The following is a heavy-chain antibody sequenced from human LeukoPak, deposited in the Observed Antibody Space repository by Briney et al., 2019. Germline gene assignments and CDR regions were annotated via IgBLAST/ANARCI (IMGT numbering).Heavy chain of an antibody. CDR3: ARVRDSSGYYAHFDY. CDR1: GYTFTSYG. CDR2: ISAYNGNT. J-gene: IGHJ4*02. Sequence: ASVKVSCKASGYTFTSYGISWVRQAPGQGLEWMGWISAYNGNTNYAQKLQGRVTMTTDTSTSAAYMELRSLRSDDTAVYHCARVRDSSGYYAHFDYWGQGTLVTVSS. D-gene: IGHD3-22*01. V-gene: IGHV1-18*01.